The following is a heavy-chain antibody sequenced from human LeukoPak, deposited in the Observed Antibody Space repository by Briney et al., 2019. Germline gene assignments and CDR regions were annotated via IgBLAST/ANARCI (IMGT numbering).Heavy chain of an antibody. CDR1: GYTFTGYY. D-gene: IGHD3-10*01. CDR3: ARVEGWNFYGSGRPFDY. CDR2: INPNSGGT. J-gene: IGHJ4*02. Sequence: ASVKVSCKASGYTFTGYYMHWVRQAPGQGLEWMGWINPNSGGTNYAQKFQGRVTMTTATSTSTGYMELRSLRSDDTAVYYCARVEGWNFYGSGRPFDYWGQGTLVTVSS. V-gene: IGHV1-2*02.